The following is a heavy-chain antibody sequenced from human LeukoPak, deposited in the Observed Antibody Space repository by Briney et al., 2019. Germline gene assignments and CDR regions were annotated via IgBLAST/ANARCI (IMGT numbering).Heavy chain of an antibody. V-gene: IGHV1-8*01. Sequence: GASVKVSCKTSGYTFTRYDINWVRQATGQGLEWMGWMNPNSGYTGYAQKFQGRVTMTRDTSTSTVYMELSSLRSEDTAVYYCARAWRGGYSSSWYWDYGGQEPLVPVP. J-gene: IGHJ4*02. CDR2: MNPNSGYT. CDR1: GYTFTRYD. D-gene: IGHD6-13*01. CDR3: ARAWRGGYSSSWYWDY.